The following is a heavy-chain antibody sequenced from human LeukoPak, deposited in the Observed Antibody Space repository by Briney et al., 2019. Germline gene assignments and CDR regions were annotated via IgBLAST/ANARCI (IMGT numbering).Heavy chain of an antibody. CDR1: GGSISSSSYY. CDR2: IYYSRST. J-gene: IGHJ4*02. V-gene: IGHV4-39*07. Sequence: SETLSLTCTVSGGSISSSSYYWGWIRQPPGKGLEWIGSIYYSRSTYYNPSLKSRVTISVDTSKNQLSLKLSSVTAADTAVYYCARVSGFFDYWGQGTLVTVSS. CDR3: ARVSGFFDY.